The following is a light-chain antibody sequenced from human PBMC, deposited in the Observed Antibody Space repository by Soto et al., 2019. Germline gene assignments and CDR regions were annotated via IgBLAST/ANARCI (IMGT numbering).Light chain of an antibody. J-gene: IGKJ2*01. CDR3: QQSYSAPPYT. Sequence: DIPMTQSPSSLSASVGDRVTITCRAGQSVGPFLHWYQKKPGEAPKLLIFGATSLQSGVPSRFTGSGSGADVTLTIRSLQPEDFATYYCQQSYSAPPYTFGQGIKLENK. CDR2: GAT. CDR1: QSVGPF. V-gene: IGKV1-39*01.